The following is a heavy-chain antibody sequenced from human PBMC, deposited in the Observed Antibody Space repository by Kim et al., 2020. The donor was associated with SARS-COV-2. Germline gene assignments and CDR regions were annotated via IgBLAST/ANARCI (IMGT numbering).Heavy chain of an antibody. V-gene: IGHV3-23*01. Sequence: GGSLRLSCAASGFTFSSYGMSWVRQAPGKGPEWVSSIGTSGGITYYAASEKGRFTISSDTSENTVYLQMNSLTAEDTADYYCAKDIGSWYPDYWGRGP. CDR2: IGTSGGIT. D-gene: IGHD6-13*01. CDR3: AKDIGSWYPDY. CDR1: GFTFSSYG. J-gene: IGHJ4*02.